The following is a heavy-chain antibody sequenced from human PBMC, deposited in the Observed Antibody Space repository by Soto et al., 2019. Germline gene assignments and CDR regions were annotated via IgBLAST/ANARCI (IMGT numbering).Heavy chain of an antibody. D-gene: IGHD3-3*01. CDR2: IYYSGST. CDR3: ARGITIFGVVARDYYYYMDV. CDR1: GGSISSYY. V-gene: IGHV4-59*08. Sequence: SETLSLTCTVSGGSISSYYWSWIRQPPGKGLEWIGYIYYSGSTNYNPSLKSRVTISVDTSKNQFSLKLSSVTAADTAVYYCARGITIFGVVARDYYYYMDVWGKGTTVTVAS. J-gene: IGHJ6*03.